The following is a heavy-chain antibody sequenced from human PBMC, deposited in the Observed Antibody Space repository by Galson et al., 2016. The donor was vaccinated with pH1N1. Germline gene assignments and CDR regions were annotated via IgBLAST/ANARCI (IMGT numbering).Heavy chain of an antibody. V-gene: IGHV5-51*01. J-gene: IGHJ3*02. CDR2: IYLGGSHI. D-gene: IGHD4-17*01. CDR3: ARQNDYGDYRGDAFDI. CDR1: GYRFSSSW. Sequence: QSGAEVKKPGESLKISCQGSGYRFSSSWIGWVRQMPGKGLEWMGIIYLGGSHIRYSPCFQGQVTISADKSINIGYLQWSSLKASDTAIYYCARQNDYGDYRGDAFDIWGQGTLATVSS.